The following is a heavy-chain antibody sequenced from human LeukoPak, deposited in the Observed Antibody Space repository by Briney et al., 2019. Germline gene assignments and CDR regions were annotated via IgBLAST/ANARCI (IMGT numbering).Heavy chain of an antibody. CDR2: IKQGGSGK. D-gene: IGHD3-16*02. V-gene: IGHV3-7*01. CDR3: ARADYDYVWGSYRQYYFDY. Sequence: GGSLGLSCAASGFTFSSYWMSWVRQAPGKGLEWVANIKQGGSGKYYVDSVKGRFTISRDNAKNPLYLQMNSLRAEDTAVYYCARADYDYVWGSYRQYYFDYWGQGTLVTVSS. J-gene: IGHJ4*02. CDR1: GFTFSSYW.